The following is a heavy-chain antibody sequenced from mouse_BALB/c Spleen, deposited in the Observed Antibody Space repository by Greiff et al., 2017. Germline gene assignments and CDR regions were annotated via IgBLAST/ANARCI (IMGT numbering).Heavy chain of an antibody. CDR2: IWGDGST. CDR3: ATYGNFTLYWYFDV. J-gene: IGHJ1*01. D-gene: IGHD2-10*02. V-gene: IGHV2-3*01. CDR1: GFSLTSYG. Sequence: VKLMESGPGLVAPSQSLSITCTVSGFSLTSYGVSWVRQPPGKGLEWLGVIWGDGSTNYHSALISRLSISKDNSKSQVFLKLNSLQTDDTATYYCATYGNFTLYWYFDVWGAGTTVTVSS.